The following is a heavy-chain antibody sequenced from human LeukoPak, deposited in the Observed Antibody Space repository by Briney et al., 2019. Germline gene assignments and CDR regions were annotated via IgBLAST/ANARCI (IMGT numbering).Heavy chain of an antibody. J-gene: IGHJ6*02. CDR1: GFTFSSYA. Sequence: QSGGSLRLSCAASGFTFSSYAMSWVRQAPGKGLEWVSAISGSGGSTYYADSVKGRFTISRDNAKNSLYLQMNSLRAEDTAVYYCARVKGTYCSSTSCYVDYYYGMDVWGQGTTVTVSS. D-gene: IGHD2-2*01. CDR2: ISGSGGST. V-gene: IGHV3-23*01. CDR3: ARVKGTYCSSTSCYVDYYYGMDV.